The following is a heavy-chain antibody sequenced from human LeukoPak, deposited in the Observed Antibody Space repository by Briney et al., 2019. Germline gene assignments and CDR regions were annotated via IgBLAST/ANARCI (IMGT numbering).Heavy chain of an antibody. D-gene: IGHD3-10*01. Sequence: ASVKVSCKASGYTFTGYYMYWVRQAPGQGLEWMGWINPNSGGTNYAQKFQGWVTMTRDTSISTAYMELSRLRSDDTAVYYCARSSLRFGESLSLGYWGQGTLVTVSS. CDR2: INPNSGGT. CDR3: ARSSLRFGESLSLGY. J-gene: IGHJ4*02. CDR1: GYTFTGYY. V-gene: IGHV1-2*04.